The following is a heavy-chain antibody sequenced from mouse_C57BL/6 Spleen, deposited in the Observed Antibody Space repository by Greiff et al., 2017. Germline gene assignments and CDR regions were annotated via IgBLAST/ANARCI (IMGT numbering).Heavy chain of an antibody. CDR2: IRNKANGYTT. J-gene: IGHJ2*01. CDR1: GFTFTDYY. V-gene: IGHV7-3*01. CDR3: ARYIPESYIDY. Sequence: DVMLLESGAGLVQPGGSLSLSCAASGFTFTDYYMSWVRQPPGKALEWMGFIRNKANGYTTEYSASVKGRFTISRDNSQSILYLQMNALRTEDRATYYCARYIPESYIDYWGQGTTLTVSS.